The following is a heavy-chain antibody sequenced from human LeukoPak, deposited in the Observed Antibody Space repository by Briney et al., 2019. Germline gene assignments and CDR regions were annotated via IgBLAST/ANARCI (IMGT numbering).Heavy chain of an antibody. J-gene: IGHJ3*02. CDR1: GYTLTELS. D-gene: IGHD3-3*01. CDR2: FDPEDGET. V-gene: IGHV1-24*01. Sequence: GASVKVSCKVSGYTLTELSMHWVRQAPGKGLEWMGGFDPEDGETIYAQKFQGRVTMTEDTSTDTAYMELSSLRSEDTAVYYCATPFMDYDFWSGSPASFDIWGQGTMVTVSS. CDR3: ATPFMDYDFWSGSPASFDI.